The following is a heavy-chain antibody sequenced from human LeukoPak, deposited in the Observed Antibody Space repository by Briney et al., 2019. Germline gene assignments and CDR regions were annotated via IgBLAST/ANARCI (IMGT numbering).Heavy chain of an antibody. CDR3: AKSSRITIFGVVMSGMDV. CDR2: ISGSGGRT. CDR1: GFTFRSYA. Sequence: GGSLRLSCAASGFTFRSYAMRSVHQAPVKGLEWVYAISGSGGRTCYAGSVKARFTISRDNSKNPLYLQMNSLRAEDTAVYYCAKSSRITIFGVVMSGMDVWGQGTTVTVSS. V-gene: IGHV3-23*01. J-gene: IGHJ6*02. D-gene: IGHD3-3*01.